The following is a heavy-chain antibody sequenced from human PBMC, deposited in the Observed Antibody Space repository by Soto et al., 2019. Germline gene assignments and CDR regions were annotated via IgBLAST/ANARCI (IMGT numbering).Heavy chain of an antibody. Sequence: EVQLVESGGGLVQPGGSLRLSCAASGFTFSGYAMHCVRQAPGKGLEYVSAITNNGDTTYYANSVKGRFTISRDNSQNTLYLQMCSLRAEDMAVYYCARVAVAASFDYWGQGTLVTVSS. V-gene: IGHV3-64*01. J-gene: IGHJ4*02. CDR2: ITNNGDTT. CDR3: ARVAVAASFDY. D-gene: IGHD6-19*01. CDR1: GFTFSGYA.